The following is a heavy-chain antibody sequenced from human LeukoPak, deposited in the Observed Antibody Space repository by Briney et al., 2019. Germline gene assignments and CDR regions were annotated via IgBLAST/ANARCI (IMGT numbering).Heavy chain of an antibody. CDR2: ISAYNGNT. D-gene: IGHD4-11*01. J-gene: IGHJ6*03. CDR1: GYTFTSYG. V-gene: IGHV1-18*01. CDR3: ARVYYSNPSGSHYYYMDV. Sequence: ASVKVSCKASGYTFTSYGISWVRQAPGQGLEWMGWISAYNGNTNYAQKLQGRVTMTTDTSTSTAYMELRSLRSDDTAVYYCARVYYSNPSGSHYYYMDVWGKGTTVTVSS.